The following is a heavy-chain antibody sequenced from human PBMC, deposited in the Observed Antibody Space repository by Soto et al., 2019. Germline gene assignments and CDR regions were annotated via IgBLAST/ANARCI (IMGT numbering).Heavy chain of an antibody. CDR1: GDSITSNSYF. CDR3: ARGSSRSSWYLQH. Sequence: SETLSLTCTVSGDSITSNSYFWAWIRQPPGKGLEWIGNIYYSGTTYYNPSLKSRVTISVDTSKKQFSLNLGSVTAADTAVYYCARGSSRSSWYLQHWGQGTLVTVSS. D-gene: IGHD6-13*01. V-gene: IGHV4-39*07. CDR2: IYYSGTT. J-gene: IGHJ1*01.